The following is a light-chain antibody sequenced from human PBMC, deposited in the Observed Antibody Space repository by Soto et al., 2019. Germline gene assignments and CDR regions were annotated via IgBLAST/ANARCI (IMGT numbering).Light chain of an antibody. CDR2: DVS. Sequence: QSALTQPASVSGSPGQWITISCTGTSSDVGGYNYVSWYQQHPGKAPQLMIYDVSNRPSGVSNRFSGSKSGNTASLTISGLQAEDEADYYCSSYTSSSTVVFGAGTKVTVL. CDR3: SSYTSSSTVV. CDR1: SSDVGGYNY. J-gene: IGLJ1*01. V-gene: IGLV2-14*01.